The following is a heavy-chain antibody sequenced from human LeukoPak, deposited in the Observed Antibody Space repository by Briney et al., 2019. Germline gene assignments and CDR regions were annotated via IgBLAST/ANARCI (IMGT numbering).Heavy chain of an antibody. Sequence: ASVKVSCKASGYTFTSYDINWVRQATGQGLEWMGWMNPNSGNTGYAQKFQGRVTITRNTSISTAYMELSRLRSDDTAVYYCATSSVLWELNDYWGQGTLVTVSS. CDR1: GYTFTSYD. CDR3: ATSSVLWELNDY. D-gene: IGHD1-26*01. J-gene: IGHJ4*02. CDR2: MNPNSGNT. V-gene: IGHV1-8*03.